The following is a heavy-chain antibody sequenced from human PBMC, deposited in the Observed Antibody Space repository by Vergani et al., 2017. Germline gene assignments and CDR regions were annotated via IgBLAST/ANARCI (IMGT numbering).Heavy chain of an antibody. V-gene: IGHV4-31*11. J-gene: IGHJ6*03. CDR3: ARVDTQVPATSHFYYMDV. CDR1: GGSISSGDHC. CDR2: IFYSGTT. D-gene: IGHD6-25*01. Sequence: QVQLQQWGAGVVKPSGTLSLTCAVSGGSISSGDHCWTWLRQRPGKGLEWIGYIFYSGTTYDNPSLRSRLTISVDTSQNQFSLKLRSVTAAVTAVYYCARVDTQVPATSHFYYMDVWGKGTTVVVSS.